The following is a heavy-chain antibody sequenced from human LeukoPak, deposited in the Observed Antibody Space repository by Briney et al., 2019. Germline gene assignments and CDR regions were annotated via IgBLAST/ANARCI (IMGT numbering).Heavy chain of an antibody. V-gene: IGHV1-46*01. CDR3: ARCSGYSSSWEPNDAFDI. CDR1: GYTFTSYY. J-gene: IGHJ3*02. D-gene: IGHD6-13*01. CDR2: INPSGGST. Sequence: ASVKVSCKASGYTFTSYYMHWVRQAPGQGLEWMGIINPSGGSTSYAQKFQGRVTMTRDTSTSTVYMELSSLRSEDTAVYYCARCSGYSSSWEPNDAFDIWGQGTMVTVS.